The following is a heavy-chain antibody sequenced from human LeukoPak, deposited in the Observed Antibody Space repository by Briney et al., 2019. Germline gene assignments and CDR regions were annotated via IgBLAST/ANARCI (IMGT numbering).Heavy chain of an antibody. V-gene: IGHV4-61*02. D-gene: IGHD6-13*01. CDR2: IYTSGST. J-gene: IGHJ4*02. CDR3: ARGGGAAAGQKFDY. Sequence: SQTLSLTCTVSGGSISSGSYYWSWIRHPAGKGLEWIRRIYTSGSTNYNPSLKSRVTISVDMSKNQFSLKLRSVTAADTAVYYCARGGGAAAGQKFDYWGQGTLVTVSS. CDR1: GGSISSGSYY.